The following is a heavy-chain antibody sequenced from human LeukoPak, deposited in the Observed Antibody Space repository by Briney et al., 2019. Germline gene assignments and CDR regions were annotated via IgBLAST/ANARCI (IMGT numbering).Heavy chain of an antibody. CDR1: GGSISSHY. D-gene: IGHD2/OR15-2a*01. CDR2: IDYIGSA. CDR3: ARDLSADY. V-gene: IGHV4-59*11. J-gene: IGHJ4*02. Sequence: PSETLSLTCTVSGGSISSHYWSWIRQPPGKGLEWIGYIDYIGSANYNPSLKSRVTISRDTSKNQFSLRLTSVTAADTAVYYCARDLSADYWGQGTLVTVSS.